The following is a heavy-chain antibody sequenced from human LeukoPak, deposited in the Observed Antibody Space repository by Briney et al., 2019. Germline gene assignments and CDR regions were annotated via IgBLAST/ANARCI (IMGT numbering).Heavy chain of an antibody. V-gene: IGHV3-48*03. CDR3: VGTVETSTTLAY. D-gene: IGHD5-24*01. J-gene: IGHJ4*02. CDR2: ISSSGSSI. Sequence: GGSLRLSCAASGFIFSTYEMNWVRQAPGKGLEWVSYISSSGSSIYYADSVKGRFTISRDTAKNSLYLQMNSLRVEDTAIYYCVGTVETSTTLAYWGQGTLVTVSS. CDR1: GFIFSTYE.